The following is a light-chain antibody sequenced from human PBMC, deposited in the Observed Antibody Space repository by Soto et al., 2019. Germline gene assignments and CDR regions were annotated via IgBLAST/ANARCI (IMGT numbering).Light chain of an antibody. Sequence: QSALTQPRSVSGSPGQSVTISCTGTSSDVGTYNYVSWYQQHPGKAPKLMIYDVSKRPSGVPDRFSGSKPGNTAALTISGLQAEDEADYYCCSYAGSYTVVFGGGTKLTVL. CDR1: SSDVGTYNY. V-gene: IGLV2-11*01. CDR2: DVS. CDR3: CSYAGSYTVV. J-gene: IGLJ2*01.